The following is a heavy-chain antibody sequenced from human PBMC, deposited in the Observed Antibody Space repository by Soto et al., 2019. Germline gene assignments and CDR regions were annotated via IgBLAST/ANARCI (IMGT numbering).Heavy chain of an antibody. J-gene: IGHJ4*02. Sequence: LSLTCTVSGGSISSYYWSWIRQPPGKGLEWIGYIYYSGSTNYNPSLKSRVTISVDTSKNQFSLKLSSVTAADTAVYYCAKERRIAMVVVDFDSWGQGTPVTVSS. D-gene: IGHD3-22*01. CDR2: IYYSGST. V-gene: IGHV4-59*01. CDR1: GGSISSYY. CDR3: AKERRIAMVVVDFDS.